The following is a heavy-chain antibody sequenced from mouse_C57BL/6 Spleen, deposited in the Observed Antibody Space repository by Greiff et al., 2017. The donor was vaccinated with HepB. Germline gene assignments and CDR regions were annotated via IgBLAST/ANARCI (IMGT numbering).Heavy chain of an antibody. D-gene: IGHD2-4*01. CDR3: ARPYYDYDVPYFDY. Sequence: EVKLVESGGGLVKPGGSLKLSCAASGFTFSDYGMHWVRQAPEKGLEWVAYISSGSSTIYYADTVKGRFTISRDNAKNTLFLQMTSLRSEDTAMYYCARPYYDYDVPYFDYWGQGTTLTVSS. CDR2: ISSGSSTI. CDR1: GFTFSDYG. J-gene: IGHJ2*01. V-gene: IGHV5-17*01.